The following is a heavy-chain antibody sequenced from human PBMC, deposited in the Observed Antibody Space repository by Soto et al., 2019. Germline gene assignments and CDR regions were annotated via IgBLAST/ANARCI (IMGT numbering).Heavy chain of an antibody. CDR1: GRTFSSYA. D-gene: IGHD6-13*01. CDR3: ARGIAPNTYYFEY. Sequence: SVKVSCKASGRTFSSYAISWVRQAPGQELEWMGMIIPILGTANYAQKFQGRDTITADESTSTAYMELSSLRSEDTAVYYCARGIAPNTYYFEYWGQGTLVTVSS. J-gene: IGHJ4*02. CDR2: IIPILGTA. V-gene: IGHV1-69*11.